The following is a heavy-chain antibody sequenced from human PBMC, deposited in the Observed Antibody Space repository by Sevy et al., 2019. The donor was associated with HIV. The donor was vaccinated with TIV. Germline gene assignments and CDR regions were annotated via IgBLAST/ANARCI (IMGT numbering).Heavy chain of an antibody. J-gene: IGHJ4*02. CDR1: GGTFSSYA. CDR3: ARSARELKYCSGGSCYSVGIDC. CDR2: IIPIFGTA. D-gene: IGHD2-15*01. V-gene: IGHV1-69*13. Sequence: ASVKVSCKASGGTFSSYAISWVRQAPGQGLEWMGGIIPIFGTANYAQKFQGRVTITADESTSTAYMELSSLRSEDTAVYYCARSARELKYCSGGSCYSVGIDCWGLGTLVTVSS.